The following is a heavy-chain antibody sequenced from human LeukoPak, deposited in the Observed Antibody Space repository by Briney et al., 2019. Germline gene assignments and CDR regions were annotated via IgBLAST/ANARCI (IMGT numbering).Heavy chain of an antibody. D-gene: IGHD7-27*01. CDR2: IYYSGST. CDR3: ARHGNWDPFDY. Sequence: SETLSLTCTVSGDSINSSDYYWAWIRQPPGEGLAWIGTIYYSGSTYYKSSLKSRLTISVDSSENQFSLKMISVTAADTGVYYCARHGNWDPFDYWGQGALVTVSS. J-gene: IGHJ4*02. V-gene: IGHV4-39*01. CDR1: GDSINSSDYY.